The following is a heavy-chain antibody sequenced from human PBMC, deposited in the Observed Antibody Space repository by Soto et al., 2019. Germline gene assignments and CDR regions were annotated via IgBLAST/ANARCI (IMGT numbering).Heavy chain of an antibody. CDR3: ARDALGYYGSGSYNWFDP. D-gene: IGHD3-10*01. CDR1: GGSISSGGYS. CDR2: IYHSGST. Sequence: QLQLQESGSGLVKPSQTLSLTCAVSGGSISSGGYSWSWIRQPPGKGLEWIGYIYHSGSTYYNPSLNRRVTISVDSPKNQISLKLSSVTAAATAVYYCARDALGYYGSGSYNWFDPWGQGTLVTVSS. V-gene: IGHV4-30-2*01. J-gene: IGHJ5*02.